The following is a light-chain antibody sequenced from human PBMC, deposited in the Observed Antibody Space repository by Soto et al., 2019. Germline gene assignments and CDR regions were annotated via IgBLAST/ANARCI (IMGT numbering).Light chain of an antibody. Sequence: QSVLTQPPSMSAAPGQKVTISCSGSSFNVGSNYVSWYQQLPGTAPKLLIYDNSRRPSGIPDRISGSTSGTSATLGITGLQTGDEADYYCGTWDDSLNAGVFGGGTKVTVL. V-gene: IGLV1-51*01. J-gene: IGLJ2*01. CDR3: GTWDDSLNAGV. CDR1: SFNVGSNY. CDR2: DNS.